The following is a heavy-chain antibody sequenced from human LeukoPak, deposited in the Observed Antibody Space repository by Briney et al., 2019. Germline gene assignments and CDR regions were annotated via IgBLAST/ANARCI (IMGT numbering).Heavy chain of an antibody. CDR3: TTDRYYDFWSGYLPPH. CDR1: GFTFSSYE. Sequence: GGSLRLSCAASGFTFSSYEMNWVRQAPGKGLEWVGRIKSKTDGGTTDYAAPVKGRFTISRDDSKNTLYLQITSLKTEDTAMYYCTTDRYYDFWSGYLPPHWGQGTLVTVSP. CDR2: IKSKTDGGTT. D-gene: IGHD3-3*01. V-gene: IGHV3-15*01. J-gene: IGHJ4*02.